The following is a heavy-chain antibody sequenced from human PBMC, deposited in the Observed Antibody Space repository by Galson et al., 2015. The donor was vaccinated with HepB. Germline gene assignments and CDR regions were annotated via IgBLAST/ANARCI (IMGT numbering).Heavy chain of an antibody. CDR3: ARGHPNYYGSGSGPDY. CDR2: ISYDGSNK. J-gene: IGHJ4*02. V-gene: IGHV3-30*03. Sequence: SLRLSCAASGFTFSSYSMNWVRQAPGKGLEWVAVISYDGSNKYYADSVKGRFTISRDNSKNTLYLQMNSLRAEDTAVYYCARGHPNYYGSGSGPDYWGQGTLVTVSS. CDR1: GFTFSSYS. D-gene: IGHD3-10*01.